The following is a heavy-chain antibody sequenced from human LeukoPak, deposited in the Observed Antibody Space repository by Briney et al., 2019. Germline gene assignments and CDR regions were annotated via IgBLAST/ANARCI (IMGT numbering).Heavy chain of an antibody. CDR3: ARGNGLHPYYFDY. Sequence: PSETLSLTCTVSGGSISSYYWSWIRQPPGKGLEWIGYIYYSGSTNYNPSLKSRFTISVHTSKNQFSLKLSSVTAADTAVYYGARGNGLHPYYFDYWGQGTLVTVSS. D-gene: IGHD2-8*01. CDR1: GGSISSYY. V-gene: IGHV4-59*01. CDR2: IYYSGST. J-gene: IGHJ4*02.